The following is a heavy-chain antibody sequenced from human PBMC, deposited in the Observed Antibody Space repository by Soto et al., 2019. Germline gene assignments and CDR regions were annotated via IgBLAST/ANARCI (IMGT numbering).Heavy chain of an antibody. CDR3: ACVSSGWCYFDY. V-gene: IGHV1-69*01. CDR2: IITSFGKA. J-gene: IGHJ4*02. Sequence: QVQLVQSGAEVKKPGSSVNVSCKASGGTFSSYAISWVRQAPGQGLGWMGGIITSFGKANYAQKFQGRGTITAEESTSRADMELSNLRSEETAVYYCACVSSGWCYFDYWGQGTLVTVSS. CDR1: GGTFSSYA. D-gene: IGHD6-19*01.